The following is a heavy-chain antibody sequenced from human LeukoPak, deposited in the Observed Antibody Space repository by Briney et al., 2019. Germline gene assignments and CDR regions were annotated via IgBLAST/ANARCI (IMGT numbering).Heavy chain of an antibody. CDR2: IYYSGST. Sequence: SETLSLTCAVYGGSFSGYYWSWIRQPPGKGLEWIGYIYYSGSTNYNPSLKSRVTISVDTSKNQFSLKLSSVTAADTAVYYCATLRRDGYNYYFDYWGQGTLVTVSS. V-gene: IGHV4-59*08. D-gene: IGHD5-24*01. J-gene: IGHJ4*02. CDR1: GGSFSGYY. CDR3: ATLRRDGYNYYFDY.